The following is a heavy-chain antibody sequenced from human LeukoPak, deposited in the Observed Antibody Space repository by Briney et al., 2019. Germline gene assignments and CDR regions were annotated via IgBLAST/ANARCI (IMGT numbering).Heavy chain of an antibody. CDR1: GGSISSSDYY. CDR2: IYYSGST. D-gene: IGHD2/OR15-2a*01. CDR3: ARRGSNSNNYYFDY. V-gene: IGHV4-39*01. J-gene: IGHJ4*02. Sequence: PSETLSLTCAVSGGSISSSDYYWGWIRPPPGKGLKWIGTIYYSGSTYYNPSLKSRDTISVDTSKNQFSLKLSPVTAADTAVYYCARRGSNSNNYYFDYWGQGALVTVSS.